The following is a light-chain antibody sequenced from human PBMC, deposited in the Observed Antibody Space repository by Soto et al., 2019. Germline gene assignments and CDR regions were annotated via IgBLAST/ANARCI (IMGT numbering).Light chain of an antibody. Sequence: DIQLTQSPSFLSASVGDRVTITCRASQGIGSYLAWYQQKPGKAPNLLIYAASTLQSGVPSRFSGSTSGTEFTLTISSLQPEDFATYYCQQLNSYPFAFGPGTKVDIK. V-gene: IGKV1-9*01. CDR1: QGIGSY. CDR2: AAS. CDR3: QQLNSYPFA. J-gene: IGKJ3*01.